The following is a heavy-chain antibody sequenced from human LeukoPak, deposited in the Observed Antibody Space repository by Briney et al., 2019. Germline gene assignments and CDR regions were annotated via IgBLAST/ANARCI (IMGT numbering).Heavy chain of an antibody. CDR3: AGYFARTGYCAEGFDI. V-gene: IGHV3-48*01. J-gene: IGHJ3*02. Sequence: GGSLRLSCVASGFTFSSYSMNWVRQAPGKGLEWLSHISINSNTIYYADSVKGRFTISRDNAKNSLYLQMNSLRGEDTAVYYCAGYFARTGYCAEGFDIWGQGTMVTVSS. CDR2: ISINSNTI. D-gene: IGHD3/OR15-3a*01. CDR1: GFTFSSYS.